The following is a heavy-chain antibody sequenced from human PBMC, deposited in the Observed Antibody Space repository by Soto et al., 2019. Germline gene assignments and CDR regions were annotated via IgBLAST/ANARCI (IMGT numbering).Heavy chain of an antibody. CDR2: LSGSGGTT. D-gene: IGHD3-10*01. Sequence: VGSLRLSCTVSGVTFSNYAMNGVRQDPGKGLEWVSSLSGSGGTTYYADSVKGRLIISRDNSKNTLYLLMNSLRAEDTALYYCAKQRADYGSGADTFYFDSWGQGALVTVSS. J-gene: IGHJ4*02. CDR1: GVTFSNYA. CDR3: AKQRADYGSGADTFYFDS. V-gene: IGHV3-23*01.